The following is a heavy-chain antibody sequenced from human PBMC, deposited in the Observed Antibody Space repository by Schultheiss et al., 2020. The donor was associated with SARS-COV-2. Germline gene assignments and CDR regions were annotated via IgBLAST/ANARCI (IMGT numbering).Heavy chain of an antibody. CDR1: GFTFNNYV. CDR2: ISTSGGST. Sequence: GGSLRLSCAASGFTFNNYVMNWVRLAPGKGLEWVSGISTSGGSTYYADSVKGRFTISRDSSGNTLFLQMNSLRAEDTAIYYCARAGWIVATFPFFDYWGQGALVTVSS. D-gene: IGHD5-12*01. CDR3: ARAGWIVATFPFFDY. J-gene: IGHJ4*02. V-gene: IGHV3-23*01.